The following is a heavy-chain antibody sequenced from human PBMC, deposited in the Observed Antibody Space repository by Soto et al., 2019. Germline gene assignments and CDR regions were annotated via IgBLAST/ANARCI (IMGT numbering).Heavy chain of an antibody. CDR3: ARVRYYDSSGYYYFRRLYFDY. Sequence: ETLSLTCAVSGGYISSSNWWSWVRQPPGKGLEWIGEIYHSGSTNYNPSLKSRVTISVDKSKNQFSLKLSSVTAADTAVYYCARVRYYDSSGYYYFRRLYFDYWGQGTLVTVSS. CDR1: GGYISSSNW. V-gene: IGHV4-4*02. CDR2: IYHSGST. D-gene: IGHD3-22*01. J-gene: IGHJ4*02.